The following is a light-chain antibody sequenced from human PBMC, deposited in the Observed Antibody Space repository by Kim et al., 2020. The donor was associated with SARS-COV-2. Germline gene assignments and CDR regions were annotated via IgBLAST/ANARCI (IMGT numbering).Light chain of an antibody. V-gene: IGKV3-20*01. CDR3: QQYGGSPPLT. CDR1: QSVDSNY. J-gene: IGKJ4*01. Sequence: PCDSAILSDRASQSVDSNYVAWYQQKPGQAPRLLIDGASSRAAGIPDRFTGSGSATDFTLTISRLEPEDFAVYFCQQYGGSPPLTFGGGTKVDIK. CDR2: GAS.